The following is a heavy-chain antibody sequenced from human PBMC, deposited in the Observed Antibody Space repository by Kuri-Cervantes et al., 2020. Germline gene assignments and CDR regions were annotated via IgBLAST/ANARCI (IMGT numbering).Heavy chain of an antibody. J-gene: IGHJ6*02. V-gene: IGHV3-33*08. D-gene: IGHD3-9*01. CDR3: ARGSILDSGEPVGYYYYGMDV. CDR1: GFTFSSYG. CDR2: IWYDGSNK. Sequence: LSLTCAASGFTFSSYGMHWVRQAPGKGLEWVAVIWYDGSNKYYADSVKGRFTISRDNSKNTLYLQMNSLRAEDTAVYYCARGSILDSGEPVGYYYYGMDVWGQGTTVTVSS.